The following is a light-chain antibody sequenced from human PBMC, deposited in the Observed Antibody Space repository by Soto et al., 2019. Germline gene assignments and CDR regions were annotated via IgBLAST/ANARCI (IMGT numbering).Light chain of an antibody. V-gene: IGKV1-27*01. Sequence: DIQMTQSPSSLSASVGDRVTITCRASQGISTYLAWYQQKPGKVPKVLIYDASTLQSGVPSRFSGSGSGTDFTLTISSLQPEDFATYYCQKYDSAPRTFGQGTKVEIK. J-gene: IGKJ1*01. CDR1: QGISTY. CDR3: QKYDSAPRT. CDR2: DAS.